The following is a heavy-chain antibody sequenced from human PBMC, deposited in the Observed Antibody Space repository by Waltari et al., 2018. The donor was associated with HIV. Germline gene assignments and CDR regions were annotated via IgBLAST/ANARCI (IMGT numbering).Heavy chain of an antibody. CDR1: GFSLSTSGVG. J-gene: IGHJ5*02. CDR3: AHRFRSMVRGAPRYNWFDP. CDR2: IYWNDDK. Sequence: QITLKESGPTLVKPTQTLTLTCTFSGFSLSTSGVGVGWIRQPPGKALEWLALIYWNDDKRYSPSLKSRLTITKDTSKNQVVLTMTNMDPVDTATYYCAHRFRSMVRGAPRYNWFDPWGQGTLVTVSS. D-gene: IGHD3-10*01. V-gene: IGHV2-5*01.